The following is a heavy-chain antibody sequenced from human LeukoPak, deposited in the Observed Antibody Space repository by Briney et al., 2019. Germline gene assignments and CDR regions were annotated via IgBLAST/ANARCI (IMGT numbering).Heavy chain of an antibody. CDR2: TEGTGTII. CDR1: GFTFRNYN. J-gene: IGHJ4*02. Sequence: GGSLRLPCAASGFTFRNYNMFWARQAPGKGLEWISFTEGTGTIIHYADSVKGRFTTSRDNDKNSLYLQMNSLTVKDTAIYYCARGRGWIRDSRGQGTLVTVSS. V-gene: IGHV3-48*03. CDR3: ARGRGWIRDS. D-gene: IGHD2-2*03.